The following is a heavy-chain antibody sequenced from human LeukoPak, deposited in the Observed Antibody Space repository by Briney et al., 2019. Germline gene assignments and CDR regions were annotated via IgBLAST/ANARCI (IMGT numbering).Heavy chain of an antibody. CDR3: AGGAYRELLWFGELLSPLYYYGMDV. J-gene: IGHJ6*04. Sequence: VASVKVSCKASGGTFSSYAISWVRQAPGQGLEWMGGIIPIFSTANYAQKFQGRVTITADESTSTAYMELSSLRSEDTAVYYCAGGAYRELLWFGELLSPLYYYGMDVWGKGTTVTVSS. D-gene: IGHD3-10*01. CDR1: GGTFSSYA. CDR2: IIPIFSTA. V-gene: IGHV1-69*13.